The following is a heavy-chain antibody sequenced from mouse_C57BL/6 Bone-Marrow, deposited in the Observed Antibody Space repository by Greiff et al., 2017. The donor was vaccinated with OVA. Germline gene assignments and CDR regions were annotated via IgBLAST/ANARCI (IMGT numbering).Heavy chain of an antibody. D-gene: IGHD1-1*01. CDR1: GFNIKDDY. J-gene: IGHJ3*01. CDR2: IDPENGDT. Sequence: EVQLVESGAELVRPGASVKLSCTASGFNIKDDYMHWVKQRPEQGLEWIGWIDPENGDTEYASKFQGKATITADTSSNTAYLQLSSLTSEDTAVYYCTTWLLRSWFAYWGQGTLVTVSA. V-gene: IGHV14-4*01. CDR3: TTWLLRSWFAY.